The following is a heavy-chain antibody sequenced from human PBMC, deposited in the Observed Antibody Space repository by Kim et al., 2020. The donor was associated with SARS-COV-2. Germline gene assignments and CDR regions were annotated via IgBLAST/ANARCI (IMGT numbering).Heavy chain of an antibody. CDR2: IYHSGST. CDR1: GYSISSGYY. J-gene: IGHJ4*02. D-gene: IGHD2-21*02. V-gene: IGHV4-38-2*02. CDR3: ARDRGDWSATG. Sequence: SETLSLTCTVSGYSISSGYYWGWIRQPPGKGLEWIGSIYHSGSTYYNPSLKIRVTISVDTSKNQFSLKLSSVTAADTAVYYCARDRGDWSATGWGQGTL.